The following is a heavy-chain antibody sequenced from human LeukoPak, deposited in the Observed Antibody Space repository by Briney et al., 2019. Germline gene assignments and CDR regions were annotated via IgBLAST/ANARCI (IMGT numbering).Heavy chain of an antibody. CDR1: GFTLGSYG. CDR3: ARDKRGDYSMDY. V-gene: IGHV3-30-3*01. J-gene: IGHJ4*02. Sequence: SGGSLRLSCAASGFTLGSYGIHWARQAPGKGLEWVAPISSDGSKKYYADSVKGRFTISRDNSRYTLYLQMNSLRPEDTAVYYCARDKRGDYSMDYWGQGTLVTVSS. D-gene: IGHD4-11*01. CDR2: ISSDGSKK.